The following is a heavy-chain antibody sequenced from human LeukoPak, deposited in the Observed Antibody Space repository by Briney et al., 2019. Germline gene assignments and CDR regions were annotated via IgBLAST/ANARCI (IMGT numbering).Heavy chain of an antibody. CDR3: ARIPLDSSGYYYAGDGFDS. Sequence: GESLQISCKGSGYSFTSYWITWVRRMPGKGGEWMGKIDRSESYTNYSPSLQGHVTISAYNSISTAYLQWSSLRASDTAMYYCARIPLDSSGYYYAGDGFDSWGQGTMVTVSS. J-gene: IGHJ3*02. CDR2: IDRSESYT. D-gene: IGHD3-22*01. V-gene: IGHV5-10-1*01. CDR1: GYSFTSYW.